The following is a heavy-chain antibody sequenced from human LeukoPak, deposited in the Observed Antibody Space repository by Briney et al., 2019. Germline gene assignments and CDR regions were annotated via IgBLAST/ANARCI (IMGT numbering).Heavy chain of an antibody. Sequence: PGGSLRLSFAASGFTFSDYSMNWVRQAPGEGLEWVSSLSSSSDYIYYADSLKGRFTISRDNARNSLYLQMSSLRAEDTAVYYCARDTAGRELLDYWGQGTLVTVSS. J-gene: IGHJ4*02. CDR3: ARDTAGRELLDY. CDR1: GFTFSDYS. CDR2: LSSSSDYI. V-gene: IGHV3-21*01. D-gene: IGHD1-7*01.